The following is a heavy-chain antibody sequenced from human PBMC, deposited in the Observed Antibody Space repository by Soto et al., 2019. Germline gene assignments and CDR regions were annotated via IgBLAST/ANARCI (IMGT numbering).Heavy chain of an antibody. Sequence: SSETLSLTCAVSGYSISSGYYWGWIRQPPGKGLEWIGCIYHSGCTYYNPSLKSRVTISVDTYKNQFSLKLSSVTAADTAVYYCPRAAGGGYCSGGRCYLRAFGIWGQGTMVTVSS. J-gene: IGHJ3*02. CDR3: PRAAGGGYCSGGRCYLRAFGI. CDR2: IYHSGCT. V-gene: IGHV4-38-2*01. D-gene: IGHD2-15*01. CDR1: GYSISSGYY.